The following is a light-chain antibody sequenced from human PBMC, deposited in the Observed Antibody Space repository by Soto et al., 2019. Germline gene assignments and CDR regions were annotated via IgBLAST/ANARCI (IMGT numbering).Light chain of an antibody. CDR2: DVS. CDR1: SSDIGDYNY. Sequence: QSALTQPGSVSGSPGQSITISCVGTSSDIGDYNYVSWYQQHPGKVPKVIIYDVSNRPSGVSYRFSATKSGNTASLTISGLQAEDEADYYCCSYTRSGTLIFGTGTKVTVL. V-gene: IGLV2-14*01. CDR3: CSYTRSGTLI. J-gene: IGLJ1*01.